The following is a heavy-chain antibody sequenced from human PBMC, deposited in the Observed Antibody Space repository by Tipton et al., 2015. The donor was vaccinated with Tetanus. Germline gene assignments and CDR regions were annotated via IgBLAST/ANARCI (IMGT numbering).Heavy chain of an antibody. D-gene: IGHD5-18*01. CDR2: IYYSGST. CDR3: ARLYSYGSLYWFDP. V-gene: IGHV4-59*01. Sequence: TLSLTCTVSGGSISSYYWSWIRQPPGKGLEWIGYIYYSGSTNYNPSLKSRVTISVDTSKNQFSLKLRSVTAADTAVYYCARLYSYGSLYWFDPWGQGTLVTVSS. CDR1: GGSISSYY. J-gene: IGHJ5*02.